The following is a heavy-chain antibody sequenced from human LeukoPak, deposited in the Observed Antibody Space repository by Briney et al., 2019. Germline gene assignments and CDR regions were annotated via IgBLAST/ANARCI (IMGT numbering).Heavy chain of an antibody. D-gene: IGHD3-10*01. Sequence: PGGSLRLSCAASGFTFSSYAMSWVRQAPGKGLEWVSAISGSGGSTYYADSVKGRFTISRDNSKNTLYLQMNSLRAEDTAVYYCAKAIFFGEFIYWYFDLWGRGTLVTVSS. CDR3: AKAIFFGEFIYWYFDL. CDR1: GFTFSSYA. V-gene: IGHV3-23*01. J-gene: IGHJ2*01. CDR2: ISGSGGST.